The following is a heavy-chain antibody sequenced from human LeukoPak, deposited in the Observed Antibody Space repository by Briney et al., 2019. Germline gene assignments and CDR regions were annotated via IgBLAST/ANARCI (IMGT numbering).Heavy chain of an antibody. J-gene: IGHJ4*02. V-gene: IGHV1-18*01. D-gene: IGHD6-13*01. CDR3: AHPIAAAGTEVYDY. CDR2: ISAYNTNT. Sequence: ASVKVSCKASGYTFISYGISWVRQAPGQGLEWMGWISAYNTNTNYAQKLQGRVTMTTDTSTSTAYMELRSLRSDDTAVYYCAHPIAAAGTEVYDYWGQGTLVTVSS. CDR1: GYTFISYG.